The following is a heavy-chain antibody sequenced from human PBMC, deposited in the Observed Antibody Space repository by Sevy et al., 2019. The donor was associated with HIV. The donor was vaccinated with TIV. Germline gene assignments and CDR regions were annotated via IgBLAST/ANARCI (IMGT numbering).Heavy chain of an antibody. D-gene: IGHD4-17*01. J-gene: IGHJ4*02. V-gene: IGHV3-30-3*01. CDR2: SSYDGGNI. Sequence: GGSLRLSCTASRFILGYYAMHWVRQAPGKGLEWVAVSSYDGGNIYYADSVQGRFTVSRDNSKNTLYLQMNSLRPEDTAMYYCARDFYEFGDPRGLDYWGQGVLVTVSS. CDR3: ARDFYEFGDPRGLDY. CDR1: RFILGYYA.